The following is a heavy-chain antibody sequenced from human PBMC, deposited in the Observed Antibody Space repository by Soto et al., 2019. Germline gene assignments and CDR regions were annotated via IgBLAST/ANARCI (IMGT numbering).Heavy chain of an antibody. J-gene: IGHJ5*02. CDR3: AKTMSILGGYDMTWLAP. V-gene: IGHV3-23*01. CDR2: ISGTRGRQRNT. CDR1: GFIFSDYA. Sequence: PGGSLRLSCAASGFIFSDYAMTWVRQAPGKGLEWVSTISGTRGRQRNTFYTASVKGRFTVTRDNSKNTLFLQMNSLRIENTAVYYCAKTMSILGGYDMTWLAPWGQGTLVTVSS. D-gene: IGHD5-12*01.